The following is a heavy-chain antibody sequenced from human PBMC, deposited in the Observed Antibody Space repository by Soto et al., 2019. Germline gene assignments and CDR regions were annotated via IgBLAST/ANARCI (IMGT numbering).Heavy chain of an antibody. CDR1: GYTFTSYA. CDR2: INAGNGNT. D-gene: IGHD3-3*01. V-gene: IGHV1-3*01. Sequence: QVQLVQSGAEVKKPGASVKVSCKASGYTFTSYAMHWVRQAPGQRLEWMGWINAGNGNTKYSQKFQGRVTITRETSASTAYMELSSLRSEDTAVYYCARDPMLRYDFWSGYSGGMDVWGQGTTVTVSS. J-gene: IGHJ6*02. CDR3: ARDPMLRYDFWSGYSGGMDV.